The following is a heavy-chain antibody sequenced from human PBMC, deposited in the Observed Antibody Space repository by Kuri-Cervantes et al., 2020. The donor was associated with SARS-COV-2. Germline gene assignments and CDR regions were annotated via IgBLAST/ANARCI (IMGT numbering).Heavy chain of an antibody. Sequence: GGPLRLSCAASGFFFGAYSMHWVRQAPGKGLEWVAGLSFDGNNDYYTQSVKGRFTISRDNSKNTLYLQMNSLRAEDTAVYYCARVRGDYVPWGQGTLVTVSS. CDR2: LSFDGNND. V-gene: IGHV3-30*14. D-gene: IGHD3-16*01. CDR3: ARVRGDYVP. J-gene: IGHJ5*02. CDR1: GFFFGAYS.